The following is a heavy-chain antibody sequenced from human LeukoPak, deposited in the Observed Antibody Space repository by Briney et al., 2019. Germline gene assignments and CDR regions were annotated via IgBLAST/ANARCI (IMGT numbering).Heavy chain of an antibody. CDR1: GFTFSSYS. Sequence: GGSLRLSCAASGFTFSSYSMNRVRQAPGKGLEWVSYISSGDSTIYYADSVKGRFTISRDNVESSVYLQMNSLRAEDTAVYYCARRYCSGGGTCPLDYWGQGTLVTVSS. D-gene: IGHD2-15*01. CDR2: ISSGDSTI. V-gene: IGHV3-48*01. J-gene: IGHJ4*02. CDR3: ARRYCSGGGTCPLDY.